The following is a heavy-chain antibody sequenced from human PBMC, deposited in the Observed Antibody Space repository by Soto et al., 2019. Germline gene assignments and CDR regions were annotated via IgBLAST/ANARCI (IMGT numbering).Heavy chain of an antibody. Sequence: QVQLQQWGAGLLKPSETLSLTCAVYGGSFSGYYWSWIRQPPGKGLEWIGEINHSGSTNYNPSLKSRVTIAVDTSKYQFSRKLSSVTAADTAVYYCARGGYSSGDYWGQGTLVTVSS. J-gene: IGHJ4*02. V-gene: IGHV4-34*01. D-gene: IGHD6-19*01. CDR3: ARGGYSSGDY. CDR2: INHSGST. CDR1: GGSFSGYY.